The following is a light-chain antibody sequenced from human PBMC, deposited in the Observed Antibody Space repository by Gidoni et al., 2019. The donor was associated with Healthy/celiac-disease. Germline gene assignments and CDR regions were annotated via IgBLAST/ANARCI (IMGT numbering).Light chain of an antibody. J-gene: IGKJ3*01. CDR1: QSVSSN. CDR3: QQYNNWS. CDR2: GAS. V-gene: IGKV3-15*01. Sequence: EIVMTQSPATLSVSPGERATISCRASQSVSSNLAWYQQKPGQAPKLLIYGASPRATGIPARFICCGSGTEFTLTISSLPSEYFAVYYCQQYNNWSFGPGTKVDIK.